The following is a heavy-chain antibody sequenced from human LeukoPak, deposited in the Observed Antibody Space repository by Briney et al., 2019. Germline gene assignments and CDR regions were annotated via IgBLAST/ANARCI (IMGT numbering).Heavy chain of an antibody. CDR3: ARESESSGWYDY. CDR1: GFTFDDYA. D-gene: IGHD6-19*01. V-gene: IGHV3-43*02. CDR2: ISGDGGNT. Sequence: GGSLRLSCAASGFTFDDYAIHWVRQAPGKGLEWVSLISGDGGNTYYADSVKGRFTLSRDNSKNSLYLQMNSLRSDDTALYYCARESESSGWYDYWGQGTLVTVSS. J-gene: IGHJ4*02.